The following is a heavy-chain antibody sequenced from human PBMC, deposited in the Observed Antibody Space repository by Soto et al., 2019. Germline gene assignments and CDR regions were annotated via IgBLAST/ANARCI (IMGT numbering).Heavy chain of an antibody. CDR1: GYTFTSYG. D-gene: IGHD3-10*01. CDR2: ISAYNGNT. V-gene: IGHV1-18*01. J-gene: IGHJ6*02. CDR3: ARDRRYYYGSGSEYDMDV. Sequence: QVQLVQSGAEVKKPGASVKVSCKASGYTFTSYGISWVRQAPGQGLEWMGWISAYNGNTNYAQKLQGRVTMTTDTSTSTAYMELRSLRSDDTAVYYCARDRRYYYGSGSEYDMDVWGQGTTVTVSS.